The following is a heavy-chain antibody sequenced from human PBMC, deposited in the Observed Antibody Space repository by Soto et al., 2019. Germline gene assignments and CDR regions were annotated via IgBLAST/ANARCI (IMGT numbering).Heavy chain of an antibody. J-gene: IGHJ3*02. CDR1: VFTFNNYA. V-gene: IGHV3-23*01. D-gene: IGHD7-27*01. CDR3: GKGNSKWGTGDAFDI. Sequence: GGSLRLYCAASVFTFNNYALNWVRQAPGKGLEWVSSISGTGGSTFYAGSAKGRFTISRDNSKNTLFLQMTSLRAEDTAVYYCGKGNSKWGTGDAFDIWGQGTMVTVSS. CDR2: ISGTGGST.